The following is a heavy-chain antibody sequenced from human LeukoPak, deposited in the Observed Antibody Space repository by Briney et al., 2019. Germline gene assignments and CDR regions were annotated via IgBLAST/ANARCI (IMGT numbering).Heavy chain of an antibody. Sequence: ASETLSLTCTVSGGSISSSSYYWGWIRQPPGKGLEWIGSIYYSGSTYYNPSLKSRVTISVDTSKNQFSLKLSSVTAADTAVYYCARAGGSYLLGMDYYYYYYMDVWGEGTTVTVSS. CDR3: ARAGGSYLLGMDYYYYYYMDV. V-gene: IGHV4-39*07. D-gene: IGHD1-26*01. CDR1: GGSISSSSYY. J-gene: IGHJ6*03. CDR2: IYYSGST.